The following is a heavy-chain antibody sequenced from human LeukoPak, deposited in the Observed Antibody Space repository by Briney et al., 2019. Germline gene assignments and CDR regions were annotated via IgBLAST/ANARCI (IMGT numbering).Heavy chain of an antibody. D-gene: IGHD1/OR15-1a*01. J-gene: IGHJ6*03. CDR3: ARDGYGNNYMDV. CDR2: IYSGGTT. Sequence: PGGSLRLSCAASGFTVSSNFMSWVRQAPGKGLEWVSVIYSGGTTYYADSVKGRFTTSRDNSKNTLYLQMNSLRAEDTAVYYCARDGYGNNYMDVWGKGTTVTVSS. CDR1: GFTVSSNF. V-gene: IGHV3-53*01.